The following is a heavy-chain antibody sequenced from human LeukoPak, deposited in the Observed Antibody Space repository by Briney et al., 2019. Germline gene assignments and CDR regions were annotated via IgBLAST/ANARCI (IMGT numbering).Heavy chain of an antibody. CDR1: GFTFSSYA. Sequence: GEALRLSCAASGFTFSSYAMHWVRQAPGKGLEWGALIWCDGNNKYYADSVEGRFTISRDISKNTRFLQMNSLRAEDTAVYYCARSQPGVAAAGNLDYWGQGTLVTVSS. CDR3: ARSQPGVAAAGNLDY. V-gene: IGHV3-33*01. J-gene: IGHJ4*02. D-gene: IGHD6-13*01. CDR2: IWCDGNNK.